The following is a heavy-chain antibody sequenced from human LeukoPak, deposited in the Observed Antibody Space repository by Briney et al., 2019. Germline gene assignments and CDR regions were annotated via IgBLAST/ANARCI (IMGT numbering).Heavy chain of an antibody. J-gene: IGHJ4*02. CDR3: TRENRPFCPFAY. CDR2: INHSGST. V-gene: IGHV4-34*01. D-gene: IGHD2/OR15-2a*01. Sequence: SETLSLTCAVYGGSFSGYYWSWIRQPPGKGLEWIGEINHSGSTNYNPSLKSRVTISVDTSKNQFSLKLSSVTAADTAVYYCTRENRPFCPFAYWGQGVLVTVSS. CDR1: GGSFSGYY.